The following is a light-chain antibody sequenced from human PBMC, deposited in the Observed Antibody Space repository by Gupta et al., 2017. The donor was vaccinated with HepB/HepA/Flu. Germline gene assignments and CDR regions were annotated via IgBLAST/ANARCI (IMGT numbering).Light chain of an antibody. CDR2: AAS. V-gene: IGKV1-12*01. J-gene: IGKJ3*01. CDR3: LHANSFPLT. CDR1: QSISTW. Sequence: IQMTQSPSSVSASVGDRVTIPCRASQSISTWLAWYQQEPGKAPKLLISAASNVKSGVPSRFSGSGSGTDFTLTISSLQPEDSATYYCLHANSFPLTFGHGTKVDIK.